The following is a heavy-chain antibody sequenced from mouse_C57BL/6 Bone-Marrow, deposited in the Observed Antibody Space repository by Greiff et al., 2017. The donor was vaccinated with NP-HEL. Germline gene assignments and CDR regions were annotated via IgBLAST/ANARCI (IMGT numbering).Heavy chain of an antibody. CDR3: ARFYGSSYEGFAY. Sequence: VQLQQPGAELVRPGSSVKLSCKASGYTFTSYWMHWVKQRPIQGLEWIGNIDPSDSETHYNQKFKDKATLTVDKSSSTPYMQLSSLTSEDSAVYYWARFYGSSYEGFAYWGQGTLVTVSA. V-gene: IGHV1-52*01. CDR1: GYTFTSYW. J-gene: IGHJ3*01. D-gene: IGHD1-1*01. CDR2: IDPSDSET.